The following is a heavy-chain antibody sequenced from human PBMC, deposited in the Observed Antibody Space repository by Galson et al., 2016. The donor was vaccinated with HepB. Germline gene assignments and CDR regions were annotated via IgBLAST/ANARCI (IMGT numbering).Heavy chain of an antibody. CDR1: GYKFTSHW. D-gene: IGHD6-13*01. Sequence: QSGAEVKKPGESLRISCKATGYKFTSHWINWVCQMPGKGLEWMGRIDPSDSYTNYSPSFQGHVTISFDKSISTAYLQWRSLKASDTAIYYCAKSLGIAEYNWSDPWGQGTLVVVSS. CDR3: AKSLGIAEYNWSDP. V-gene: IGHV5-10-1*01. J-gene: IGHJ5*02. CDR2: IDPSDSYT.